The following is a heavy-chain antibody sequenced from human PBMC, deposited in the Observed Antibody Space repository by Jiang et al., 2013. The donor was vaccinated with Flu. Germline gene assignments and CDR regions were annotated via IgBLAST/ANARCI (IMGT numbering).Heavy chain of an antibody. CDR1: GYTFTSFG. CDR2: ISTYNGNT. Sequence: EVKKPGASVKVSCKASGYTFTSFGINWVRQAPGQGLEWMGWISTYNGNTNYAQKLQGRVTMTTDTSTSTAYMELRRLTSDDTAVYYCVKGDNFDYWGQGTLVTVSS. D-gene: IGHD2-21*02. CDR3: VKGDNFDY. V-gene: IGHV1-18*01. J-gene: IGHJ4*02.